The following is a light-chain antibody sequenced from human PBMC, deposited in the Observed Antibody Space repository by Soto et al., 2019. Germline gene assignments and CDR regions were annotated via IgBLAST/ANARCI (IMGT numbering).Light chain of an antibody. V-gene: IGLV2-8*01. Sequence: QSALTQPPSASGSPGQSVTISCTGSSSDVGGYNYVSWYQQHPGKAPKLMIYEVNKRPSGVLDRFSGSKSGNTASLTVSGLQAEDEADYYCSSYAGSNNYVVFGGGTKVTVL. J-gene: IGLJ2*01. CDR3: SSYAGSNNYVV. CDR1: SSDVGGYNY. CDR2: EVN.